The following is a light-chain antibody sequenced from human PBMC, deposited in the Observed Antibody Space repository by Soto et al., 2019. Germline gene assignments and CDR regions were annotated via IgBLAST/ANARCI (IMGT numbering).Light chain of an antibody. Sequence: DIQMTQSPSSLSASVGDRVTITCRASQSISSYLNWYQQKPGKAPKLLIYAASSLQSGVPSRFSGSGSGTDFTLTITSLQSEDLGVYYCQQYKDWPTTFGQGTKVDIK. CDR1: QSISSY. CDR2: AAS. V-gene: IGKV1-39*01. J-gene: IGKJ1*01. CDR3: QQYKDWPTT.